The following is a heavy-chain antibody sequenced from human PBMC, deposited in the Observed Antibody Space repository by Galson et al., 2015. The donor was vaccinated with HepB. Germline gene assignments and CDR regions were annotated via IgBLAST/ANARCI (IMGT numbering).Heavy chain of an antibody. Sequence: SVKVSCKASGYTFTSYGISWVRQAPGQGLEWMGWISAYNGNTNYAQKLQGRVTMTTDTSTSTAYMELRSLRSDDTAVYYCARDVIVVGGSGAYYYYGMDVWGQGTTVTVSS. CDR1: GYTFTSYG. CDR2: ISAYNGNT. CDR3: ARDVIVVGGSGAYYYYGMDV. V-gene: IGHV1-18*04. J-gene: IGHJ6*02. D-gene: IGHD2-2*01.